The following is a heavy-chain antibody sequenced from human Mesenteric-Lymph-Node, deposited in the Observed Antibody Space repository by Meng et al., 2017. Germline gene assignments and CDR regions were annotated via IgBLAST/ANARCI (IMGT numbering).Heavy chain of an antibody. D-gene: IGHD3-10*01. J-gene: IGHJ6*02. CDR2: IGAYNGNT. V-gene: IGHV1-18*01. CDR1: GYTFTSYG. CDR3: ARVRHYGSRGYYYYGMDV. Sequence: ASAKVSCKASGYTFTSYGISWVRQAPGQGLEWMGWIGAYNGNTNYAQKLQGRVTMTTDTSTSTAYMELRSLRSDDTAVYYCARVRHYGSRGYYYYGMDVWGQGTTVTVSS.